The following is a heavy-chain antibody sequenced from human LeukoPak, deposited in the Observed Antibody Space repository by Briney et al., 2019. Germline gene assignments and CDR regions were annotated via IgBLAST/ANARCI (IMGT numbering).Heavy chain of an antibody. CDR1: GYTFTGYY. V-gene: IGHV1-2*02. CDR3: ARPAAGTFRIDAFDI. Sequence: GASVEVSCKASGYTFTGYYMHWVRQAPGQGLEWMGWINPNSGGTNYAQKFQGRVTMTRDTSISTAYMELSRLRSDDTAVYYCARPAAGTFRIDAFDIWGQGTMVTVSS. CDR2: INPNSGGT. D-gene: IGHD6-19*01. J-gene: IGHJ3*02.